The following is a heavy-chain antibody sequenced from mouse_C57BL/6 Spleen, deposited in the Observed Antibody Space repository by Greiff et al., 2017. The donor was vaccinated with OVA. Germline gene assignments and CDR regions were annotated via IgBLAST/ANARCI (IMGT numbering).Heavy chain of an antibody. CDR3: ARYPLYDGYAMDY. CDR1: GYTFTSYW. CDR2: IDPSDSYT. V-gene: IGHV1-50*01. Sequence: QVQLQQPGAELVKPGASVKLSCKASGYTFTSYWMQWVKQRPGQGLEWIGEIDPSDSYTNYNQKFKGKATLTVDTSSSSAYMQLSSLTSEDSAVYYCARYPLYDGYAMDYWGQGTSVTVSS. J-gene: IGHJ4*01. D-gene: IGHD2-3*01.